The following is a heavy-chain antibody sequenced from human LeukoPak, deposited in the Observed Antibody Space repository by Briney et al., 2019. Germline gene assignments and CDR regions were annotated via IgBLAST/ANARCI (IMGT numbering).Heavy chain of an antibody. CDR2: IKQDGSEK. CDR1: GVTFSSYW. V-gene: IGHV3-7*01. J-gene: IGHJ4*02. D-gene: IGHD6-19*01. Sequence: GGSLRLSCAASGVTFSSYWMSWVRQAPGKGLEWVANIKQDGSEKYYVDSVKGRFTISRDNAKNSLYLQMNSLRAEDTAVYYCARTIAVAGCFDYWGQGTLVTVSS. CDR3: ARTIAVAGCFDY.